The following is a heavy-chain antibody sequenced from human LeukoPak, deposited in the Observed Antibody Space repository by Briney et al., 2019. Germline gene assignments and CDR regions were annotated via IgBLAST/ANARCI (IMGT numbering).Heavy chain of an antibody. V-gene: IGHV3-21*01. J-gene: IGHJ4*02. CDR2: ISSSSSYI. Sequence: PGGSLRLSCAASGFTFSSYSMNWVRQAPGKGLEWVSSISSSSSYIYYADSVKGRFTISRDNAKNSLYLQMNSLRAEDTAVYYCAKVEYTSSWYGVGSLDYWGQGTLVTVSS. CDR1: GFTFSSYS. D-gene: IGHD6-13*01. CDR3: AKVEYTSSWYGVGSLDY.